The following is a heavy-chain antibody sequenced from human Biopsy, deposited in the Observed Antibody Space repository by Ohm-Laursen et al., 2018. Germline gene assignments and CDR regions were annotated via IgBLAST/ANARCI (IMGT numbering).Heavy chain of an antibody. J-gene: IGHJ5*02. Sequence: GTLSLTCTVSGDPLNSYYWSWIRQPPGKGLEWIGYIYYSGIAANYNPSLKGRVTISVDTSKHQFSLRLTSATAADTAVYYCARGGFGLDGYNSPWGRGTLVIVSS. CDR3: ARGGFGLDGYNSP. D-gene: IGHD5-24*01. CDR2: IYYSGIA. V-gene: IGHV4-59*01. CDR1: GDPLNSYY.